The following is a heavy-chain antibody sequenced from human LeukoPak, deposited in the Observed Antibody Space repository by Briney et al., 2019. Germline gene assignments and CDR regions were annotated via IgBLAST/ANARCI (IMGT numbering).Heavy chain of an antibody. CDR3: ARGAKSTMIVVPIDY. J-gene: IGHJ4*02. D-gene: IGHD3-22*01. CDR2: ISAYNGNT. V-gene: IGHV1-18*01. CDR1: GYTFTSYG. Sequence: GASVKVSCKASGYTFTSYGISWVRQAPGQGLEWMGWISAYNGNTNYAQKLQGRVTMTRDMSTSTVYMELSSLRSEDTAVYYCARGAKSTMIVVPIDYWGQGTLVTVSS.